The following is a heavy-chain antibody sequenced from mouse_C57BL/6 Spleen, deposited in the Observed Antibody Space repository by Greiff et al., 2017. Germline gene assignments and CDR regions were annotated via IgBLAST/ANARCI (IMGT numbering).Heavy chain of an antibody. Sequence: EVQGVESGEGLVKPGGSLKLSCAASGFTFSSYAMSWVRQTPEKRLEWVAYISSGGDYIYYADTVKGRFTISRDNARNTLYLQMSSLKSEDTAMYYCTRVGGSSTGYFDYWGQGTTLTVSS. CDR2: ISSGGDYI. CDR1: GFTFSSYA. V-gene: IGHV5-9-1*02. D-gene: IGHD1-1*01. J-gene: IGHJ2*01. CDR3: TRVGGSSTGYFDY.